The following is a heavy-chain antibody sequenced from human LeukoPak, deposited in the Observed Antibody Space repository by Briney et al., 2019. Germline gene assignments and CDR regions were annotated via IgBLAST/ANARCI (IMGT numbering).Heavy chain of an antibody. Sequence: GGSLRLSCAASGFTVTNNYMSWVRQAPGKGLEWVSIISSGGRTYYEDSVKGRFTISRHNSKNTLYLQMNSLVAEDTAVYYCATRAAAGYHYGMDVWGQGTTVTVSS. CDR3: ATRAAAGYHYGMDV. J-gene: IGHJ6*02. V-gene: IGHV3-53*04. CDR2: ISSGGRT. D-gene: IGHD6-25*01. CDR1: GFTVTNNY.